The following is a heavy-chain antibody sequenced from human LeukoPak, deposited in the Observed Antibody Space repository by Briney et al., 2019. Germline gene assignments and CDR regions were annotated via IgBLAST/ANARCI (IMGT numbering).Heavy chain of an antibody. J-gene: IGHJ4*02. D-gene: IGHD5-24*01. CDR3: AKTLVEMTTNFESFFDY. CDR1: GFTFSSYS. V-gene: IGHV3-30*18. CDR2: ISYDGSNK. Sequence: GGSLRLSCAASGFTFSSYSMNWVRQAPGKGLEWVAVISYDGSNKYYADSVKGRFTISRDNSKNTLYLQMNSLRAEDTAVYYCAKTLVEMTTNFESFFDYWGQGTLVTVSS.